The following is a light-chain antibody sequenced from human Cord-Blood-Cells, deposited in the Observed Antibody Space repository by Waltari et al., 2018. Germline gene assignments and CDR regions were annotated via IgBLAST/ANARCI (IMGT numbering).Light chain of an antibody. CDR2: LGS. CDR1: QSILHSNGYNY. CDR3: MQALQTPRT. Sequence: DIVMTQSPLSLPVTPGEPASISCRSSQSILHSNGYNYLDWYLQKPGQSPQLLIYLGSNRASGVPDRVSGSGSGTDFTLKISRVEAEDVWVYYCMQALQTPRTFGQGTKVEIK. V-gene: IGKV2-28*01. J-gene: IGKJ1*01.